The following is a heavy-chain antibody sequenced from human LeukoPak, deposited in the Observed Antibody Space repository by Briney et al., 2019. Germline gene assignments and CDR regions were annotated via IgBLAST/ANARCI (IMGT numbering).Heavy chain of an antibody. D-gene: IGHD6-13*01. Sequence: GGSLRLSCSASGFTFSSYTMYWVRQAPGKGLEYVSAISSNGGNTYYGDSVKGRFTISRDNSKNTLYLQMSSLRAEDTAVYYCARTYGSSGLGYFDLWGRGTLVTVSS. CDR3: ARTYGSSGLGYFDL. J-gene: IGHJ2*01. V-gene: IGHV3-64D*08. CDR2: ISSNGGNT. CDR1: GFTFSSYT.